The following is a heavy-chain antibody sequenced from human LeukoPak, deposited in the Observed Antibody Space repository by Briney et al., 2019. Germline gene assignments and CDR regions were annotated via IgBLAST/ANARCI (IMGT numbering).Heavy chain of an antibody. J-gene: IGHJ4*02. CDR1: GGSMSSYY. D-gene: IGHD1-20*01. V-gene: IGHV4-59*08. CDR3: ARHQGSNWISPIDY. CDR2: IYDSGST. Sequence: SETLSLTCTVSGGSMSSYYWSWIRQPPGKGLEWIGYIYDSGSTNYNPSLKSRVTISIDTSKNQFSLKLSSVTATDTALYYCARHQGSNWISPIDYWGRGTLVTVSS.